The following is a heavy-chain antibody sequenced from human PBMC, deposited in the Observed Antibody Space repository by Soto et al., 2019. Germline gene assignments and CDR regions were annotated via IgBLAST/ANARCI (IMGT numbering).Heavy chain of an antibody. CDR3: ASPTWQQLAYGMDV. D-gene: IGHD6-13*01. Sequence: EVQLVESGGGLVQPGGSLRLSCAASGFTVSSNYMSWVRQAPGKGLEWVSVIYSGGSTYYADSVKGRFTISRDNSKNTLYLQMNSLRAEDTAVYYCASPTWQQLAYGMDVWGQGTTVTVSS. CDR2: IYSGGST. J-gene: IGHJ6*02. CDR1: GFTVSSNY. V-gene: IGHV3-66*01.